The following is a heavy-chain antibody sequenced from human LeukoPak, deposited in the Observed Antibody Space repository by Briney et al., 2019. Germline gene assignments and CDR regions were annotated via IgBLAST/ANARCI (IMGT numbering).Heavy chain of an antibody. J-gene: IGHJ4*02. D-gene: IGHD3-22*01. CDR2: ISGSGGST. CDR1: GFTFSSYA. V-gene: IGHV3-23*01. Sequence: GGSLRLSCAASGFTFSSYAMSWVRQAPGKGLEWVSAISGSGGSTFYADSVKGRFTISRDDSKNTLYLQMNSLRVEDTAVYYCARLPTFYFDSSHYHYDFWGQGTLVTVSS. CDR3: ARLPTFYFDSSHYHYDF.